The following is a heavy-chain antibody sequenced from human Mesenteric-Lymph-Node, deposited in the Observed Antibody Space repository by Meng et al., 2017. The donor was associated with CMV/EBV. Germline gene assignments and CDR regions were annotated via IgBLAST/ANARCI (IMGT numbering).Heavy chain of an antibody. CDR2: INSDGGST. Sequence: LSLTCAASGFTFSSDWMYWVRQAPGKGLVWVSRINSDGGSTNYADSVKGRFTISRDNSKNTLYLQMNSLRAADTAVYYCARIGGDSPAFDYWGQGTLVTVSS. J-gene: IGHJ4*02. D-gene: IGHD3-3*01. V-gene: IGHV3-74*01. CDR1: GFTFSSDW. CDR3: ARIGGDSPAFDY.